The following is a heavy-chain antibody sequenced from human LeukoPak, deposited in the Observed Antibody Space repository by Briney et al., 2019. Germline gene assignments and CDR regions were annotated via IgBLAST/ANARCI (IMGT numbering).Heavy chain of an antibody. D-gene: IGHD4-17*01. V-gene: IGHV1-2*02. J-gene: IGHJ6*03. CDR1: GYTFTGYY. CDR3: ARAHDDYGDYYYYMDV. CDR2: INPNSGGT. Sequence: ASVKVSCKASGYTFTGYYMHWVRQAPGQGLEWMGWINPNSGGTNYAQKFQGRATMTRDTSISTAYMELSRLRSDDTAVYYCARAHDDYGDYYYYMDVWGKGTTVTISS.